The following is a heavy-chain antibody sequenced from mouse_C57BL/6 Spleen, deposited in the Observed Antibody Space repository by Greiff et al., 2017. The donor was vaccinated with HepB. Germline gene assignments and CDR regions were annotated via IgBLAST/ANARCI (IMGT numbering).Heavy chain of an antibody. CDR1: GYAFTNYL. CDR2: INPGSGGT. Sequence: VQLQQSGAELVRPGTSVKVSCKASGYAFTNYLIEWVKQRPGQGLEWIGVINPGSGGTNYNEKFKGKATLTADKSSSTAYMQLSSLTSEDSAVYFCGRGAYSNYNDFDYWGQGTTLTVSS. V-gene: IGHV1-54*01. D-gene: IGHD2-5*01. CDR3: GRGAYSNYNDFDY. J-gene: IGHJ2*01.